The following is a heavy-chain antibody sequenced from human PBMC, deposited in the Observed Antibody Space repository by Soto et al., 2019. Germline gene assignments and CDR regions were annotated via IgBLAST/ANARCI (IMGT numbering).Heavy chain of an antibody. V-gene: IGHV4-39*07. CDR2: FYYSEST. CDR1: GGSISSGPYS. Sequence: PSETLSLTCTVSGGSISSGPYSWGWIRQPPGKGLDWIGTFYYSESTHYNPSLESRVTISVDTSKNQVSLKLTSVTAADTAVYYCARDHPHSYGIYYFDYWGQGTLVTVSS. J-gene: IGHJ4*02. D-gene: IGHD5-18*01. CDR3: ARDHPHSYGIYYFDY.